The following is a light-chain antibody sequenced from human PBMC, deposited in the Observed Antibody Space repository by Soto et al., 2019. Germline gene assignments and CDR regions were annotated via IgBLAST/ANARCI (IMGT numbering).Light chain of an antibody. CDR2: DVS. J-gene: IGKJ1*01. CDR3: QQYHTYST. Sequence: DIQMTQSPSTLSASVGDRVSITCRASQAISDWLAWYQQKPGQVPELLIFDVSTLESGVPSRFSGSRSGTEFTLTISSLQPDYFATYFCQQYHTYSTFGQGTKVEVK. V-gene: IGKV1-5*01. CDR1: QAISDW.